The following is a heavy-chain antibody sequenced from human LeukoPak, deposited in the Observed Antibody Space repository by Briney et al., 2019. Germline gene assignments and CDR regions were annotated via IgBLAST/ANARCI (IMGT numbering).Heavy chain of an antibody. V-gene: IGHV1-2*02. CDR1: GYTFTGYY. CDR3: ASNVRTWAARRISVLHNRFFHAFDI. J-gene: IGHJ3*02. D-gene: IGHD6-6*01. Sequence: GASVKVSCKASGYTFTGYYMHWVRQAPGQGLEWMGWINPNSGGTNYAQKFQGRVTMTRDTSISTAYMELSRLRSDDTAAYYCASNVRTWAARRISVLHNRFFHAFDIWGQGTMVTVSS. CDR2: INPNSGGT.